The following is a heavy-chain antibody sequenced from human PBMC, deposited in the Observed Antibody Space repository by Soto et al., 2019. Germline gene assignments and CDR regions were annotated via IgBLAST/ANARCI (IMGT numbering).Heavy chain of an antibody. CDR1: GGSVSDKTYY. CDR3: ARTTAVPNTLRSRYFFDY. CDR2: VYYSGTT. V-gene: IGHV4-61*01. D-gene: IGHD4-17*01. Sequence: DTLSLTCSVSGGSVSDKTYYWSWIRQPPGKRLEWIGYVYYSGTTNYNPSLKSRVTISVDLSKNRFSLRLSSVTTADTALYYCARTTAVPNTLRSRYFFDYWGQGTLVTVSS. J-gene: IGHJ4*02.